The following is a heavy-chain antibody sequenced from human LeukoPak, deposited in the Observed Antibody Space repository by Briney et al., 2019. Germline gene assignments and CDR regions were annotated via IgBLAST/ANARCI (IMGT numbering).Heavy chain of an antibody. D-gene: IGHD3-22*01. J-gene: IGHJ4*02. CDR1: GGSISTSY. Sequence: PSETLSLTCTVSGGSISTSYWAWIRQPPGKGLEWIGYMFDTGSPNYNPSLKSRVTISVDTSKNQFSLEVSSVTAADTAFYYCAKYETSGYYSDYWGRGTLVTVSS. V-gene: IGHV4-59*01. CDR3: AKYETSGYYSDY. CDR2: MFDTGSP.